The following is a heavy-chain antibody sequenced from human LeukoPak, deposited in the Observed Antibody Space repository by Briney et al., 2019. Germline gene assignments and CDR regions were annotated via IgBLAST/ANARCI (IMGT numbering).Heavy chain of an antibody. CDR2: INHSGST. V-gene: IGHV4-34*01. Sequence: SETLSLTCAVYGGSFSGHYWSWIRQPPGKGLEWIGEINHSGSTNYNPSLKSRVTISVDTSKNQFSLKLSSVTAADTAVYYCARGLTSSTSYATLKNWFDPWGQGTLVTVSS. CDR1: GGSFSGHY. CDR3: ARGLTSSTSYATLKNWFDP. J-gene: IGHJ5*02. D-gene: IGHD2-2*01.